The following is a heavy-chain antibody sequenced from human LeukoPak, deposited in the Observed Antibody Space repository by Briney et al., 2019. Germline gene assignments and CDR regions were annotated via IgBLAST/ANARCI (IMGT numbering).Heavy chain of an antibody. CDR3: ARDKSTTSSGASSEFDY. Sequence: SETLSLTCAVSGYSIGSGYYWAWIRQPPGKGLEWIGSIYHSGSTYYNPSLKSRVTISVDRSRNQFSLKMTSVTAADTAVFYCARDKSTTSSGASSEFDYWGQGTLVIVSS. CDR2: IYHSGST. J-gene: IGHJ4*02. V-gene: IGHV4-38-2*01. D-gene: IGHD5/OR15-5a*01. CDR1: GYSIGSGYY.